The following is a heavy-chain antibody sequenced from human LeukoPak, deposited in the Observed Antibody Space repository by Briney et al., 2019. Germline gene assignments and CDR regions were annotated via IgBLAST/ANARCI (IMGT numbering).Heavy chain of an antibody. CDR3: ARAQTYGDSRLLLDY. V-gene: IGHV3-9*01. CDR2: ISWNSGSI. D-gene: IGHD2-21*02. CDR1: GFTFDDYA. Sequence: GGSLRLSCAASGFTFDDYAMHWVRQAPGRGLEWVSGISWNSGSIGYADSVKGRFTISRDNAKNSQYLQMNSLRVEDTALYYCARAQTYGDSRLLLDYWGQGTLVTVSS. J-gene: IGHJ4*02.